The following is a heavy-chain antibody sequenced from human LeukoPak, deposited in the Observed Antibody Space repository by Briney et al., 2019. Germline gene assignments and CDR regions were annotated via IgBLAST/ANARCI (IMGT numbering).Heavy chain of an antibody. CDR3: ARGAQERRGMDV. V-gene: IGHV1-2*06. CDR1: GYTFTGYY. CDR2: INPNSGGT. Sequence: GASVKVSCKASGYTFTGYYMHWVRQAPGQGLEWMGRINPNSGGTNYAQKFQGRVTVTRDTSISTAYMELSRLRSDDTAVYYCARGAQERRGMDVWGQGTTVTVSS. J-gene: IGHJ6*02.